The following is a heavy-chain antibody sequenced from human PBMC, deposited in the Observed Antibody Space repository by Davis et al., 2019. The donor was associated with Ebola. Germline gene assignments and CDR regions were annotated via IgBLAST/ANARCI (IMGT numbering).Heavy chain of an antibody. J-gene: IGHJ5*02. Sequence: PSETLSLTCTVSGGSISTYYWSWIRQPPGKGLEWIGYIYYSGSANYNPSLKSRVTISVDTSKKQFSLKLSSVTAADTAVYYCARGRGGPRRDIVVVPAASRWFDPWGQGTLVTVSS. D-gene: IGHD2-2*01. CDR2: IYYSGSA. CDR1: GGSISTYY. CDR3: ARGRGGPRRDIVVVPAASRWFDP. V-gene: IGHV4-59*01.